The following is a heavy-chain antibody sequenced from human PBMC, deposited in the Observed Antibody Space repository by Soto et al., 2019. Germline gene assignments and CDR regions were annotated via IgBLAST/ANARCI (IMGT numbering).Heavy chain of an antibody. D-gene: IGHD6-19*01. Sequence: PSETLSLTCTVSGGSISSGDYYWSWIRQPPGKGLEWIGYIYYSGSTYYNPSLKSRVTISVDTSKNQFSLKLSSVTAADTAVYYCARDGPLAVADGMDVWGQGTTVTVSS. CDR1: GGSISSGDYY. V-gene: IGHV4-30-4*01. CDR3: ARDGPLAVADGMDV. CDR2: IYYSGST. J-gene: IGHJ6*02.